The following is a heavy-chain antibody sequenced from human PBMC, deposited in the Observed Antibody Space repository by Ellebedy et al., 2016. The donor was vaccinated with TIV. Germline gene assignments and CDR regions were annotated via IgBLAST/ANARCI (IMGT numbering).Heavy chain of an antibody. CDR3: ARYPTRVGAPKYYFDS. CDR2: MYFGGST. D-gene: IGHD2-2*01. Sequence: SETLSLTXTVSGDSFSNGGCYWTWIRQHPGKGLEWIASMYFGGSTYYNPSLKSRITMSVDMSKSQISLKLSSVSAADTAVYYCARYPTRVGAPKYYFDSWGQGTLVTVSS. CDR1: GDSFSNGGCY. J-gene: IGHJ4*02. V-gene: IGHV4-31*03.